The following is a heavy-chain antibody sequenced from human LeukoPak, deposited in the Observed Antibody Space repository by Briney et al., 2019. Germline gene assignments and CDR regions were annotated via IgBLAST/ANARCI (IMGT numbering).Heavy chain of an antibody. D-gene: IGHD2-15*01. V-gene: IGHV1-2*02. J-gene: IGHJ5*02. CDR3: ARVGYCSGGSCFGWFDP. CDR1: GYTFTGYY. Sequence: ASVKVSCKASGYTFTGYYMHWVRQAPGQGLEWMGWINPYSGGTNYAQKFRGRVTMTRDTSISTAYMELSRLRSDDTAVYYCARVGYCSGGSCFGWFDPWGQGTLVTVSS. CDR2: INPYSGGT.